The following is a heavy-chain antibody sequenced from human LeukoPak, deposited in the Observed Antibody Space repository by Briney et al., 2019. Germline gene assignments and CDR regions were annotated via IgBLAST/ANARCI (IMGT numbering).Heavy chain of an antibody. Sequence: SVKVSCKASGYTFTSYYMHWVRQAPGQGLEWMGGIIPTFGTANYAQKFQGRVTITADKSTSTAYMELSSLRSEDTAVYYCARQDGDYYYGSDYWGQGTLATVSS. CDR1: GYTFTSYY. CDR2: IIPTFGTA. CDR3: ARQDGDYYYGSDY. D-gene: IGHD3-22*01. V-gene: IGHV1-69*06. J-gene: IGHJ4*02.